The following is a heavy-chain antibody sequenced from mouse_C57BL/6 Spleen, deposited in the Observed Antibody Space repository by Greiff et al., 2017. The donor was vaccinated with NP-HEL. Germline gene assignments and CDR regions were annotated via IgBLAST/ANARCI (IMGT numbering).Heavy chain of an antibody. J-gene: IGHJ1*03. D-gene: IGHD2-1*01. CDR2: INPSSGYT. V-gene: IGHV1-4*01. Sequence: VQLQQSGAELARPGASVKMSCKASGYTFTSYTMPWVKQRPGQGLEWIGYINPSSGYTKYNQKFKDKATLTADKSSSTAYMQLSSLTSEDSAVYYCGDGNYFDVWGTGTTVTVSS. CDR3: GDGNYFDV. CDR1: GYTFTSYT.